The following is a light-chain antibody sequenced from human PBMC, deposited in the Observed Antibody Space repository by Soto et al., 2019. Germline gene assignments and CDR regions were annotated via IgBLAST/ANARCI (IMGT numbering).Light chain of an antibody. Sequence: QSVMTQPPSVSGAPGQRVTISCTGSSSNIGAGYAVHWYQQLPGKAPKLLMYDNNNRPSGVPKRFSGSKSGTSASLAIAGLHTEDEADYFCQSFDSSRLGLLFGGGTKVTVL. CDR2: DNN. J-gene: IGLJ2*01. CDR3: QSFDSSRLGLL. V-gene: IGLV1-40*01. CDR1: SSNIGAGYA.